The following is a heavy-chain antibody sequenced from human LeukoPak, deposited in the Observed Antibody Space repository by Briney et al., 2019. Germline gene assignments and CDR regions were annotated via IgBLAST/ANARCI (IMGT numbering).Heavy chain of an antibody. J-gene: IGHJ3*02. D-gene: IGHD2-8*01. CDR1: GGSISSGVYY. V-gene: IGHV4-31*03. CDR3: ACMLVDWAFGI. Sequence: SQTLSHTRTVSGGSISSGVYYWRWTRQHPGRGLEWIGYIYYSGSTYYNPSLKSRVTISVDTSKNQFALKMSSVTAADTAVYYCACMLVDWAFGIGGQGTVVTVSS. CDR2: IYYSGST.